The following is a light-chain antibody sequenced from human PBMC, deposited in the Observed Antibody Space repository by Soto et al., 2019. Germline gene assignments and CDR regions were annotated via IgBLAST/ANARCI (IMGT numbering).Light chain of an antibody. V-gene: IGKV4-1*01. J-gene: IGKJ2*01. CDR1: QTILYSSNNKNY. Sequence: DIVMTQSPDSLAVSLGERATINCKSSQTILYSSNNKNYLAWYQQKPGQPPKLLIYWSSTRESGVPDRFSGSGSGTVFTLTISSLQAEDVAFYYCHQYYGNPSFGQGTKLEIK. CDR2: WSS. CDR3: HQYYGNPS.